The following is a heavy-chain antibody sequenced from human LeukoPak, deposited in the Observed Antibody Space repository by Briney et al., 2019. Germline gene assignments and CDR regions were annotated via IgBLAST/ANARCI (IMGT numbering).Heavy chain of an antibody. D-gene: IGHD2-2*01. CDR1: GFTFSSYS. J-gene: IGHJ4*02. CDR2: ISSSSSYI. Sequence: GGSLRLSCAASGFTFSSYSMNWVRQAPGKGLEWVSSISSSSSYIYYADSVKGRFTISRDNAKNSLYLQMNSLRAEDTAVYYCATGYCSSNSCYDYWGQGTLVTVSS. CDR3: ATGYCSSNSCYDY. V-gene: IGHV3-21*01.